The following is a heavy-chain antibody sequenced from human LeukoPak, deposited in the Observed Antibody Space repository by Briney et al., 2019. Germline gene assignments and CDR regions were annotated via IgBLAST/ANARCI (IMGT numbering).Heavy chain of an antibody. V-gene: IGHV3-30*03. CDR1: GFTFRNYI. D-gene: IGHD3-22*01. CDR3: ARGSYYDSSGYPHY. CDR2: ILEDGSYQ. J-gene: IGHJ4*02. Sequence: TGGSLRLSCAASGFTFRNYIMHWVRQAPGKGLDWVAVILEDGSYQSYADSVKGRFTISRDNSKNTLYLQMNSLRAEDTAVYYCARGSYYDSSGYPHYWGQGTLVTVSS.